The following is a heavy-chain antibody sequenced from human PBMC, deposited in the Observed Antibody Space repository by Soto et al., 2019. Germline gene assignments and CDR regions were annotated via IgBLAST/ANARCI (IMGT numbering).Heavy chain of an antibody. J-gene: IGHJ4*02. D-gene: IGHD3-22*01. Sequence: GGFLRLSCAASGFTFSSYAMHWVRQAPGKGLEWVAVISYDGSNKYYADSVKGRFTISRDNSKNTLYLQMNSLRAEDTAVYYCARDYDSSGSHFDYWGQGTLVTVSS. CDR2: ISYDGSNK. CDR1: GFTFSSYA. CDR3: ARDYDSSGSHFDY. V-gene: IGHV3-30-3*01.